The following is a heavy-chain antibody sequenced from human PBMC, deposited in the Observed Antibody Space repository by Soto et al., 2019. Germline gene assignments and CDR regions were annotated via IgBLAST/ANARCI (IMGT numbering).Heavy chain of an antibody. J-gene: IGHJ5*02. CDR1: GYTFTSYG. CDR3: ARERGYSCGNWFDP. V-gene: IGHV1-18*01. Sequence: QVQLVQSGAEVKKPGASVKVSCKASGYTFTSYGISWVRQAPGQGLEWMGWISAYNGNTNYAQKLQGRVTMTTDTXXSTADMELRSMRSDDTAVYYCARERGYSCGNWFDPWGQGTLVTVSS. D-gene: IGHD6-25*01. CDR2: ISAYNGNT.